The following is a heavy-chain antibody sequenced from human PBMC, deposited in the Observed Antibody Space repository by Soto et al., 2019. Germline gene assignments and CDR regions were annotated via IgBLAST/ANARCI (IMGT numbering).Heavy chain of an antibody. V-gene: IGHV3-74*01. CDR2: INSDGSST. Sequence: PGGSLRLSCAASGFTFSSYWMHWVRQAPGKGLVWVSRINSDGSSTSYADSVKGRFTISRDNAKNTLYLQMNSLRAEDTAVYYCARVGEADDFWSGYSYYFEYWGQGTLVTVSS. J-gene: IGHJ4*02. CDR3: ARVGEADDFWSGYSYYFEY. CDR1: GFTFSSYW. D-gene: IGHD3-3*01.